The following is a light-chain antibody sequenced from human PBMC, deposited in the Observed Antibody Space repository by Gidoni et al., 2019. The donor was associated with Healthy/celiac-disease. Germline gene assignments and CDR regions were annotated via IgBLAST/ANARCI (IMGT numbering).Light chain of an antibody. CDR1: SSDVGGYIY. V-gene: IGLV2-14*01. J-gene: IGLJ1*01. CDR2: EVS. Sequence: QSALTQPSSVSRSPGQSITISCTGTSSDVGGYIYVSWYQQHPGKAPKLMIYEVSNRPSGVSNRFSGSKSGNTASLTISGLQAEDEADYYCSSYTSSSPYVFGTGTKVTVL. CDR3: SSYTSSSPYV.